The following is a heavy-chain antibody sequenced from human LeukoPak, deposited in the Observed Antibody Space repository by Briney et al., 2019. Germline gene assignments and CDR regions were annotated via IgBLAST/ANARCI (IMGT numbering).Heavy chain of an antibody. CDR1: GFTFSSYG. CDR2: ISYDGSNK. V-gene: IGHV3-30*03. D-gene: IGHD6-13*01. J-gene: IGHJ4*02. CDR3: ARGGGTAGGTFHY. Sequence: GGSLRLSCAASGFTFSSYGMHWVRQAPGKGLEWVAVISYDGSNKYYADSVKGRFTISRDNSKNTVFLQMNSLRDEDTAAYYCARGGGTAGGTFHYWGQGTLVTVSS.